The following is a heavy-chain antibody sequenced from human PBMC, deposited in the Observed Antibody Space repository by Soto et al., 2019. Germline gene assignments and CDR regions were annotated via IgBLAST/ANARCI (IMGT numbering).Heavy chain of an antibody. J-gene: IGHJ4*02. CDR2: TYYRSKWYN. V-gene: IGHV6-1*01. D-gene: IGHD6-13*01. CDR1: GDSVSSSSTA. CDR3: TRGTAAAGYNY. Sequence: SQTLSLTCAISGDSVSSSSTALNLIMQSPSRGLEWLGRTYYRSKWYNDYAVSVKSRITINPDTSKNQFSLQLNAVSPEDTAVYYCTRGTAAAGYNYWGQGTLVTVSS.